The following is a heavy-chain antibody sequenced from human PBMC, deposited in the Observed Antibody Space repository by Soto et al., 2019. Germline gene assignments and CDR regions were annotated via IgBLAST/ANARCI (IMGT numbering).Heavy chain of an antibody. D-gene: IGHD3-22*01. CDR3: ARDGTLYDSSGYYYLY. CDR2: IIPLFGKA. Sequence: QVQLVQSGAEVKKPGSSVKVSCKASGGTFSRYAISWVRQAPGQGLGWMGGIIPLFGKANYAQKFQGRVTITADESTSTAYMELSSLRSEDTAVYYCARDGTLYDSSGYYYLYWGQGTLVTVSS. J-gene: IGHJ4*02. V-gene: IGHV1-69*01. CDR1: GGTFSRYA.